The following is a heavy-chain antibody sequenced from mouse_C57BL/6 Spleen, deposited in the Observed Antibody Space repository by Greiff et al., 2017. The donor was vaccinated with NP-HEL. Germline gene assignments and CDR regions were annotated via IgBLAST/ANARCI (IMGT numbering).Heavy chain of an antibody. V-gene: IGHV1-69*01. Sequence: VKLMESGAELVMPGASVKLSCKASGYTFTSYWMHWVKQRPGQGLEWIGEIDPSDSYTNYNQKFKGKSTLTVDKSSSTAYMQLSSLTSEDSAVYYCAGGNYSYFDYWGQGTTLTVSS. CDR2: IDPSDSYT. CDR3: AGGNYSYFDY. D-gene: IGHD2-1*01. CDR1: GYTFTSYW. J-gene: IGHJ2*01.